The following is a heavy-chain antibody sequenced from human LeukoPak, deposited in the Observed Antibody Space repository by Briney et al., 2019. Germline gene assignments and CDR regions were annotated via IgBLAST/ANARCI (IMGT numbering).Heavy chain of an antibody. J-gene: IGHJ5*02. V-gene: IGHV3-48*04. D-gene: IGHD1-1*01. CDR1: GFTFSSYS. Sequence: GRSLRLSCEASGFTFSSYSMNWVRQAPGKGLEWVSYISSSSSTIYYADSVKGRFTISRDNAKNSLYLQMNSLRAEDTAVYYCARDANWNDVGWFDPWGQGTLVTVSS. CDR3: ARDANWNDVGWFDP. CDR2: ISSSSSTI.